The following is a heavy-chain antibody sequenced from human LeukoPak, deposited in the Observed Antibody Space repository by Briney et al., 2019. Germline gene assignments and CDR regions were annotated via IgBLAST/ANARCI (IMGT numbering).Heavy chain of an antibody. CDR1: GFTFSDNY. Sequence: GGSLRLSCAASGFTFSDNYMTWVRQAPGKGLEWLSYISGNGGVIQYADSVKGRFTISRDNAKNLLYLQVDSLRVEDTAIYYCARDPRTVRIWGQGTLVTVSS. CDR2: ISGNGGVI. V-gene: IGHV3-11*04. CDR3: ARDPRTVRI. J-gene: IGHJ4*02. D-gene: IGHD1-1*01.